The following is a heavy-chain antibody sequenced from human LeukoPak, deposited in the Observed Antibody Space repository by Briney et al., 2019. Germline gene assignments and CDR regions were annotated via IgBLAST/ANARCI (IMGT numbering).Heavy chain of an antibody. V-gene: IGHV3-7*03. CDR1: GFTFSSYR. CDR2: IKQDGSEK. Sequence: GGSLRLSCAASGFTFSSYRMSWVRQAPGKGLEWVANIKQDGSEKYYVDSVKGRFTISRDNAKNSLYLQMNSLRAEDTAVYYCARMLGYCSSTSCKCDYWGQGTLVTVSS. D-gene: IGHD2-2*01. CDR3: ARMLGYCSSTSCKCDY. J-gene: IGHJ4*02.